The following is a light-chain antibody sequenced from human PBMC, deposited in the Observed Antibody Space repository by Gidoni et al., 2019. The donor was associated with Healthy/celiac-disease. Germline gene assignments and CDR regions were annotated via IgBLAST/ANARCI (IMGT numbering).Light chain of an antibody. V-gene: IGKV3-15*01. J-gene: IGKJ4*01. CDR3: HQYNNWPPLT. Sequence: EIVMTQSPATLSVSPGERATLSCRASQSVSSNLAWYQQNPGQAPTLLIYCASTRATGIPARFSGSGSGTEFTLTISSLQSEDFAVYYCHQYNNWPPLTFGGGTKVEIK. CDR2: CAS. CDR1: QSVSSN.